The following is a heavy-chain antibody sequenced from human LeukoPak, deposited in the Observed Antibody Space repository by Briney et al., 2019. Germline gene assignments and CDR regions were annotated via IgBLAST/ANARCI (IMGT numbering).Heavy chain of an antibody. CDR2: INPSGGST. V-gene: IGHV1-46*01. J-gene: IGHJ3*02. D-gene: IGHD2-15*01. CDR3: ATGIRRDAFDI. CDR1: GYTFTSYY. Sequence: ASGKVSCKASGYTFTSYYMHWVRQAPGQGLEWMGIINPSGGSTSYAQKFQGRVTMTRDTSTSTVYMELSSLRSEDTAVYYCATGIRRDAFDIWGQGTMVTVSS.